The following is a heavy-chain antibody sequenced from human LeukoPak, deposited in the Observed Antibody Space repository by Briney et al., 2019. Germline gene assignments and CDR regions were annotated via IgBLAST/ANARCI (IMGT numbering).Heavy chain of an antibody. Sequence: PSETLSLTCTVSGGSISSYFWSWIRQPAGKGLEWIGRIYASGSTNYNPSLKSRVTMSVDTSKNQFSLKLTSVTAADTAVYYCARECSSSSGKNAFDIWGQGTMVTVSS. V-gene: IGHV4-4*07. CDR3: ARECSSSSGKNAFDI. CDR2: IYASGST. CDR1: GGSISSYF. J-gene: IGHJ3*02. D-gene: IGHD6-6*01.